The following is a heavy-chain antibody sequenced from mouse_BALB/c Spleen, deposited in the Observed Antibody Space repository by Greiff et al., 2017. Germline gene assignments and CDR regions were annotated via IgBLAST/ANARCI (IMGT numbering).Heavy chain of an antibody. D-gene: IGHD2-3*01. CDR1: GYTFTSYT. CDR2: INPSSGYT. CDR3: ASLTYESYYFDD. Sequence: VKLMESGAELARPGASVKMSCKASGYTFTSYTMHWVKQRPGQGLEWIGYINPSSGYTNYNQKFKDKATLTADKSSSTAYMQLSSLTSEDSAVYYGASLTYESYYFDDWGQGTTLTVSS. J-gene: IGHJ2*01. V-gene: IGHV1-4*01.